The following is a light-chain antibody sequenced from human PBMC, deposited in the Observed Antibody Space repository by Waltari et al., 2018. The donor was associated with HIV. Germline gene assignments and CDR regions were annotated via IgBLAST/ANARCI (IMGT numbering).Light chain of an antibody. CDR3: QSYDRNSWV. CDR2: EDN. J-gene: IGLJ3*02. Sequence: VSESPGMTVTISCTRSRGSIASNYVQWYQQRPGSAPTTVICEDNQRPSGVPDRFSGSIDSSSNSASLTISGLKTEDEADYYCQSYDRNSWVFGGGTKLTVL. V-gene: IGLV6-57*03. CDR1: RGSIASNY.